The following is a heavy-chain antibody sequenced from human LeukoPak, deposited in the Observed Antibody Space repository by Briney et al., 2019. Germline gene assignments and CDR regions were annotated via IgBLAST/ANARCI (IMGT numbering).Heavy chain of an antibody. J-gene: IGHJ4*02. D-gene: IGHD4-17*01. CDR3: ARHDYGPYYFHY. Sequence: SETLSLTCTVSGGSISSGGYYWSWIRQPPGKGLEWIGYIYHSGSTYYNPSLKSRVTISVDTSKNQFSLKLSSVTAADTAVYYCARHDYGPYYFHYWGQGTLVTVSS. V-gene: IGHV4-30-2*01. CDR1: GGSISSGGYY. CDR2: IYHSGST.